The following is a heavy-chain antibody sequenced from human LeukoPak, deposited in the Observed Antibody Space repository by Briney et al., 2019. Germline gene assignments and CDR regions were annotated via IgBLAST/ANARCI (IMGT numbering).Heavy chain of an antibody. D-gene: IGHD3-3*01. CDR3: ASGYDFWSGYKLPYYFDY. CDR1: GFTVSSNY. V-gene: IGHV3-53*01. J-gene: IGHJ4*02. CDR2: IYSGGST. Sequence: GGSLRLSCAASGFTVSSNYMSWVRQAPGKGLEWVSVIYSGGSTYYADSVKGRFTISRDNSKNTLYLQMNSLRAEDTAVYYCASGYDFWSGYKLPYYFDYWGQGTLVTVSS.